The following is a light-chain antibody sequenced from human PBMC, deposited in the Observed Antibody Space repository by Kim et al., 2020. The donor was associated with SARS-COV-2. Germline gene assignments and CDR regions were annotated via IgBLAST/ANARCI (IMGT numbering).Light chain of an antibody. J-gene: IGKJ5*01. V-gene: IGKV1-8*01. CDR2: AAS. Sequence: ASTGDRVTITCRASQSISSYLAWYQQKPGKAPKLLIYAASTLQSGVPSRFSGSGSGTDFTLTISCLQSEDFATYYCQQYYSYPSTFGRGTRLEIK. CDR1: QSISSY. CDR3: QQYYSYPST.